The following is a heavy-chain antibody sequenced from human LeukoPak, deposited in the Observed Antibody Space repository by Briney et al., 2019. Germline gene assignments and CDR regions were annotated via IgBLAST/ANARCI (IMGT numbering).Heavy chain of an antibody. V-gene: IGHV4-59*01. CDR1: GGSISSYY. D-gene: IGHD6-13*01. J-gene: IGHJ4*02. CDR2: IYYSGST. CDR3: ARVISGSWFWF. Sequence: SETLSLTCTVSGGSISSYYWTWIRQPPGKGLEWIGYIYYSGSTNYNPSLKSRVTISVDTSKNQFSLKLSSVTAADTAVYYCARVISGSWFWFWGQGTLVTVSS.